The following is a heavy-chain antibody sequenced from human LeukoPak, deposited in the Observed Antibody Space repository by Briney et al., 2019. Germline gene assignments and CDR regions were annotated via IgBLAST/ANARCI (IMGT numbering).Heavy chain of an antibody. CDR2: ISGSGSTI. J-gene: IGHJ5*02. D-gene: IGHD6-13*01. V-gene: IGHV3-11*01. CDR3: ARAGIAAANWFDP. Sequence: GGSLRLSCAASGFTFSDYYMSWIRQAPGKGLEWVSYISGSGSTIYYADSVKGRFTISRDNAKNSLYLQMNSLRAEDTVVYYCARAGIAAANWFDPWGQGTLVTVSS. CDR1: GFTFSDYY.